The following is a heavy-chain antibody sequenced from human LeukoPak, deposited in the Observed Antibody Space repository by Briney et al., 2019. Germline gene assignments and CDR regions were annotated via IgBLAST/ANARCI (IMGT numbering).Heavy chain of an antibody. V-gene: IGHV3-21*01. CDR3: ASPYDPRSY. D-gene: IGHD3-22*01. CDR2: ISSSSSYI. Sequence: GGSLRLSCAASGFTFTTYFMNWVRQAPGRGLEWVSSISSSSSYIYYADSVKGRFTISRDDAKNSLSLQMNSLRAEDTAVYYCASPYDPRSYWGQGTLVTVSS. CDR1: GFTFTTYF. J-gene: IGHJ4*02.